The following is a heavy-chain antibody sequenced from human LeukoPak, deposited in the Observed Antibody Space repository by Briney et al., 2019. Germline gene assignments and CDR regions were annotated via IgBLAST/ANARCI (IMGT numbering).Heavy chain of an antibody. J-gene: IGHJ4*02. D-gene: IGHD3-9*01. CDR2: LSGGRGST. Sequence: PGGSLRLSCAASGFTFSSYAMSWVRQAPGKGLEWVSTLSGGRGSTYYADSVKGRFTISRDNSKNTLYLQMNSLRAEDTAVYYCTKDSYYDILTDYSSFHYWGQGTLVTVSS. V-gene: IGHV3-23*01. CDR3: TKDSYYDILTDYSSFHY. CDR1: GFTFSSYA.